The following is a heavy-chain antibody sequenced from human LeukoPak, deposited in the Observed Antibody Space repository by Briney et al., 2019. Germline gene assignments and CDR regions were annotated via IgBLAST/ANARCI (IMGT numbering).Heavy chain of an antibody. CDR2: INTNTGNP. J-gene: IGHJ6*03. Sequence: ASVKVSCKASGYTFTSYAMSWVRQAPGQGLEWMGWINTNTGNPTYAQGFTGRFVFSLDTSVSTAYLQISSLKAEDTAVYYCASPTSHGYSSSWYKTYYYYMDVWGKGTTVTVSS. CDR3: ASPTSHGYSSSWYKTYYYYMDV. V-gene: IGHV7-4-1*02. CDR1: GYTFTSYA. D-gene: IGHD6-13*01.